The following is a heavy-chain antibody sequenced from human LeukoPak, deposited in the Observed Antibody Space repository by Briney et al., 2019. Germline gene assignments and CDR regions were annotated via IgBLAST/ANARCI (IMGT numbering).Heavy chain of an antibody. CDR3: AREGGYYNYFDY. D-gene: IGHD3-3*01. CDR1: GFTFGSYG. J-gene: IGHJ4*02. V-gene: IGHV3-48*04. CDR2: ISSSGSTI. Sequence: PGGSLRLSCAASGFTFGSYGMHWVRQAPGKGLEWVSYISSSGSTIYYADSVKGRFTISRDNAKNSRYLQMNSLRAEDTAVYYCAREGGYYNYFDYWGQGTLVTVSS.